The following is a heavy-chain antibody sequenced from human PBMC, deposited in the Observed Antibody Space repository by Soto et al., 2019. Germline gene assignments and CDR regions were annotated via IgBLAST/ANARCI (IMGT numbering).Heavy chain of an antibody. CDR3: ASLSAGVDY. CDR1: EVTIVSYW. CDR2: IDSDGSRT. J-gene: IGHJ4*02. V-gene: IGHV3-74*01. Sequence: VVPIRVSWAASEVTIVSYWMRWIRQAPGKGLVWVSEIDSDGSRTNYADSVKGRFTISRDNAKNTLYLQMNSLRAEDTAVYYCASLSAGVDYCGQATLVTVYS. D-gene: IGHD6-13*01.